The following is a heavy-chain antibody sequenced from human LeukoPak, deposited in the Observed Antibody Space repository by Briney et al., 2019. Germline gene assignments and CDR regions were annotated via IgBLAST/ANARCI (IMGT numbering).Heavy chain of an antibody. CDR1: GYSISSGYY. Sequence: PSETLSLTCTVSGYSISSGYYWGWIRQPPGKGLEWIGSIYHSGSTYYNPSLKSRVTISVDTSKNQFSLKLSSVTAADTAVYYCARDLYSYGSQVFDYWGQGALVTVSS. V-gene: IGHV4-38-2*02. CDR2: IYHSGST. J-gene: IGHJ4*02. CDR3: ARDLYSYGSQVFDY. D-gene: IGHD5-18*01.